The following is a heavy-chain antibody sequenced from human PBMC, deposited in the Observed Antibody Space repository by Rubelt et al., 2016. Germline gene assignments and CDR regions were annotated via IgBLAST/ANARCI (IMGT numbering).Heavy chain of an antibody. CDR2: IHPNSGGT. D-gene: IGHD3-22*01. J-gene: IGHJ4*02. V-gene: IGHV1-2*02. CDR3: ARFAIGGHSSGYLFDY. Sequence: QVQLVQSGAEVKKPGASVKVSCKASGYTFTGYYMHWVRQAPGPGLEWMGWIHPNSGGTNYAKKFQGGVTMTRDTSISTAYMELGRLRSDDTAVYYCARFAIGGHSSGYLFDYWGQGTLVTVSS. CDR1: GYTFTGYY.